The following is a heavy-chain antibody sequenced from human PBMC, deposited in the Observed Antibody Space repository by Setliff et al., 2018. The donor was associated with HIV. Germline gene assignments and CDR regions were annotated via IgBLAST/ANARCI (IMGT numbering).Heavy chain of an antibody. Sequence: GASVKVSCKASGGTFSSYAISWVRQAPGQGLEWMGGIIPIFGTANYAQKFQGRVTITTDESTSTAYMELSSLRSEDTAVYYCARDYGESALFDPWGQGTLVTVSS. CDR2: IIPIFGTA. CDR1: GGTFSSYA. CDR3: ARDYGESALFDP. D-gene: IGHD3-10*01. J-gene: IGHJ5*02. V-gene: IGHV1-69*05.